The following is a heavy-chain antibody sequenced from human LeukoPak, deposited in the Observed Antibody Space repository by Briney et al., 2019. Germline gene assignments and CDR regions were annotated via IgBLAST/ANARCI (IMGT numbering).Heavy chain of an antibody. D-gene: IGHD3-3*01. CDR3: ARGLVKDFWSGYNWFDP. CDR1: GFTFSSYA. CDR2: ISSSGSTI. V-gene: IGHV3-48*03. Sequence: PGGSLRLSCAASGFTFSSYAMSWVRQAPGKGLEWVSYISSSGSTIYYADSVKGRFTISRDNAKNSLYLQMNSLRAEDTAVYYCARGLVKDFWSGYNWFDPWGQGTLVTVSS. J-gene: IGHJ5*02.